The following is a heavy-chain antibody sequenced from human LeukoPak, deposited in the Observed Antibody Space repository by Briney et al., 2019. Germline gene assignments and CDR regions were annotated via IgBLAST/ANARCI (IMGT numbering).Heavy chain of an antibody. Sequence: SQTLSLTCTVSGGSISSGDYYWSWIRQPPGKGLEWIGYIYYSGSTNYNPSLKSRVAISVDTSKNQFSLKLSSVTAADTAVYYCARSSYCSSTSCHRHFDYWGQGTLVTVSS. CDR1: GGSISSGDYY. D-gene: IGHD2-2*01. V-gene: IGHV4-61*08. CDR2: IYYSGST. CDR3: ARSSYCSSTSCHRHFDY. J-gene: IGHJ4*02.